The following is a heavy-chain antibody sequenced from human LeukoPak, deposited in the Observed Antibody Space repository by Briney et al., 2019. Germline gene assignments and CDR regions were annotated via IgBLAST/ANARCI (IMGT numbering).Heavy chain of an antibody. D-gene: IGHD4-11*01. Sequence: SETLSLTCTVSGGSISSSSYYWGWIRQPPGKGLEWIGSIYYSGSTYYNPSLKSRVIISVDTSKNQFSLKLSSVTAADTAVYYCARNDPLSSNQGYYYYYMDVWGKGTTVTVSS. J-gene: IGHJ6*03. CDR1: GGSISSSSYY. CDR3: ARNDPLSSNQGYYYYYMDV. CDR2: IYYSGST. V-gene: IGHV4-39*07.